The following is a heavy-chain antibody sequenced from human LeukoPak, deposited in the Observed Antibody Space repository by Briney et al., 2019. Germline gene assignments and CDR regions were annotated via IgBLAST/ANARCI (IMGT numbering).Heavy chain of an antibody. CDR1: GYTFTSYG. CDR3: ARSIYYDSSVDY. CDR2: ISAYNGNT. V-gene: IGHV1-18*01. Sequence: GASVKVSCKASGYTFTSYGISWVRQAPGQGLEWMGWISAYNGNTNYAQKLQGRVTMTTDTSTSTACMELRSLRSDDTAVYYCARSIYYDSSVDYWGQGTLVTVSS. D-gene: IGHD3-22*01. J-gene: IGHJ4*02.